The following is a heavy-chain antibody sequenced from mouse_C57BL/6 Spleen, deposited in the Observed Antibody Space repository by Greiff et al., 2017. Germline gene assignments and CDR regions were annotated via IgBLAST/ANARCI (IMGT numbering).Heavy chain of an antibody. CDR2: IYPGDGDT. V-gene: IGHV1-82*01. CDR3: ARGDGYGGFAY. J-gene: IGHJ3*01. CDR1: GYAFSSSW. D-gene: IGHD2-2*01. Sequence: VHLVESGPELVKPGASVKISCKASGYAFSSSWMNWVKQRPGTGLEWIGRIYPGDGDTNYNGKFKGKATLTADKSSSTAYMQLSSLTSEDSAVYFCARGDGYGGFAYWGQGTLVTVSA.